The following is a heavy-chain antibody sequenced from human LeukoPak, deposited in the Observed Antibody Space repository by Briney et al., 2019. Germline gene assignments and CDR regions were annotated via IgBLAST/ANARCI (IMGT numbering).Heavy chain of an antibody. V-gene: IGHV3-74*01. Sequence: TGGSLRLSCAASGFTFSSYWMHWVRQAPGKGLVWVSRINSDGSSTSYADSVKGRFTISRDNAKNTLYLQMNSLRAEDTAVYYCARVDDGSGIWAPIYYYYYGMDAWGQGTTVTVSS. J-gene: IGHJ6*02. CDR1: GFTFSSYW. D-gene: IGHD3-10*01. CDR2: INSDGSST. CDR3: ARVDDGSGIWAPIYYYYYGMDA.